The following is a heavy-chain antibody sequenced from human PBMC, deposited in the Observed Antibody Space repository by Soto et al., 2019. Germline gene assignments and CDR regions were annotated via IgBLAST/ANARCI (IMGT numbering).Heavy chain of an antibody. CDR1: GGTFSSQA. CDR3: ARDVPLNYYDSPYYYYAMDV. V-gene: IGHV1-69*13. D-gene: IGHD3-22*01. CDR2: IIPFFKGV. J-gene: IGHJ6*02. Sequence: SVKVSCKASGGTFSSQAISWLRQAPGQGLEWMGGIIPFFKGVSYGQKFQGRVTITADDSTSTAYMDLSSLRSEDTAVYYCARDVPLNYYDSPYYYYAMDVWGQGTTVTVSS.